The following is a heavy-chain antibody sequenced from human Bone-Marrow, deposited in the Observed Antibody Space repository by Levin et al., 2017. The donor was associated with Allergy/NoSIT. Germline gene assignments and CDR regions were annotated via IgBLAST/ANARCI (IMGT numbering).Heavy chain of an antibody. Sequence: ASVKVSCKASGYTFTSYDINWVRQATGQGLEWMGWMNPNSGNTGYAQKFQGRVTMTRNTSISTAYMELSSLRSEDTAVYYCASIAAAGVKANWFDPWGQGTLVTVSS. CDR1: GYTFTSYD. CDR2: MNPNSGNT. D-gene: IGHD6-13*01. J-gene: IGHJ5*02. CDR3: ASIAAAGVKANWFDP. V-gene: IGHV1-8*01.